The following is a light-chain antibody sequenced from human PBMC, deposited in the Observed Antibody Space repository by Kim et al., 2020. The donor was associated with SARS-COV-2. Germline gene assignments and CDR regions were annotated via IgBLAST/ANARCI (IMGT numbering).Light chain of an antibody. CDR2: SAP. V-gene: IGKV1-39*01. Sequence: DIQMTQSPSSLSVSVGDRVTITCRTSQSVSTSLNWYQQKLGKVPSLLIYSAPTLRSGVPSRFSGSGSGTNFTLTINSLHPDDFATYYCQQTYNTPRFGQGTKLEI. J-gene: IGKJ2*03. CDR3: QQTYNTPR. CDR1: QSVSTS.